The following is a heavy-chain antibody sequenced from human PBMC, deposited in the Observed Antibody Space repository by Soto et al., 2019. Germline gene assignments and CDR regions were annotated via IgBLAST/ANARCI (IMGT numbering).Heavy chain of an antibody. V-gene: IGHV1-8*01. CDR2: MNPNSGNT. CDR1: GYTFTSYD. Sequence: ASVKVSCKASGYTFTSYDINWVRQATGQGLEWMGWMNPNSGNTGYAQKFQGRVTMTRNTSISTAYMELSSLRYEDTAVYYCAREFRVIVATVARYYYYGMDVWGQGTTVTVYS. J-gene: IGHJ6*02. D-gene: IGHD5-12*01. CDR3: AREFRVIVATVARYYYYGMDV.